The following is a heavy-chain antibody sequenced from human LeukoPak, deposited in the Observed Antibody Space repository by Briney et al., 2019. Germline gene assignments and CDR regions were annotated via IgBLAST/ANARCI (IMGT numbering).Heavy chain of an antibody. CDR2: ISMNGSTM. D-gene: IGHD5-18*01. Sequence: PGGSLRLSCAASGFIFSDFYMSWMRQTPGKGPEWISYISMNGSTMSHADSVKGRFSTSRDNAKDSLYLQMNSLGAEDTAVYYCAKGHTYGMIWGQGTLVTVSS. V-gene: IGHV3-11*01. J-gene: IGHJ4*02. CDR3: AKGHTYGMI. CDR1: GFIFSDFY.